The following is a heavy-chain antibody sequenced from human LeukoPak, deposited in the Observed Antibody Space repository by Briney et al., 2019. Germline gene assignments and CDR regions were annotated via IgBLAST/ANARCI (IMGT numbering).Heavy chain of an antibody. D-gene: IGHD3-22*01. J-gene: IGHJ4*02. V-gene: IGHV3-30-3*01. Sequence: GRSLRLSCAASGFPFSGYAIHWVRQAPGKGLEWVAVISHDGTNKYYADSVKGRFTISRDNSKNTLYLQMNSLRAEDTALYYCAKDNVVMRPYYFDYWGQGTLVTVSS. CDR2: ISHDGTNK. CDR3: AKDNVVMRPYYFDY. CDR1: GFPFSGYA.